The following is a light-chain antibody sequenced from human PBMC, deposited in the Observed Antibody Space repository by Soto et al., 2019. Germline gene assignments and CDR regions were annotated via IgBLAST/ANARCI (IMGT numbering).Light chain of an antibody. Sequence: ENVLTQSPASMSVFPGETATLSCRASRYVDRSYIAWYQQKPGQAHRLVIYAGSSRATGIPDRFSGSASGTDFTLTISRLEPEDFAVYYCQQYGSSRTFGQGTRVEMK. CDR3: QQYGSSRT. V-gene: IGKV3-20*01. J-gene: IGKJ1*01. CDR1: RYVDRSY. CDR2: AGS.